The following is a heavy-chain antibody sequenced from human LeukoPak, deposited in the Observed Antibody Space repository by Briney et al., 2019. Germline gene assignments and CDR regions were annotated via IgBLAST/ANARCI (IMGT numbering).Heavy chain of an antibody. CDR2: INPNSGGT. Sequence: GASVKVSCKASGYTFTGYYMHWVRQAPGQGLEWMGWINPNSGGTNYAQKFQGRVTMTRDTSISTAYMELSRLSSDDTAVYYCARDEVLPHTMIVVEGCFDIWGQGTMVTVSS. CDR3: ARDEVLPHTMIVVEGCFDI. D-gene: IGHD3-22*01. V-gene: IGHV1-2*02. J-gene: IGHJ3*02. CDR1: GYTFTGYY.